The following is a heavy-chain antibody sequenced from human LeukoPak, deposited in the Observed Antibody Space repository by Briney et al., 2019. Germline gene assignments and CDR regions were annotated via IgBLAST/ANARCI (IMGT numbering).Heavy chain of an antibody. CDR3: ARQVGYSSSSRWFDP. V-gene: IGHV4-39*01. D-gene: IGHD6-6*01. CDR2: IYYGGST. Sequence: SETLSLTCTVSGGSISSGSYYWAWVRQPPGKGLEWIGSIYYGGSTYYNPSLKSRVTISVDTSKNQFSLKVRSVTAADTSVYYCARQVGYSSSSRWFDPWGQGTLVTVSS. J-gene: IGHJ5*02. CDR1: GGSISSGSYY.